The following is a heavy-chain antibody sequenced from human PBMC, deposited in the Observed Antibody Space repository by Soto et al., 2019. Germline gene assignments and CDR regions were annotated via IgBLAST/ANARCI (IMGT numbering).Heavy chain of an antibody. V-gene: IGHV1-18*01. CDR2: ISAYNGNT. D-gene: IGHD3-3*01. CDR1: GYTFTSYG. Sequence: ASVKVSCKASGYTFTSYGISWVRQAPGQGLEWMGWISAYNGNTNYAQKLQGRVTMTTDTSTSTAYMELRSLRSDDTAVYYCARADSTIFGVVIACLDYWGQGTLVTVSS. CDR3: ARADSTIFGVVIACLDY. J-gene: IGHJ4*02.